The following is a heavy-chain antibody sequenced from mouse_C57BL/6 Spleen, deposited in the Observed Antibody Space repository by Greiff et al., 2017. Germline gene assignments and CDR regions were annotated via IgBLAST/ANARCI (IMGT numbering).Heavy chain of an antibody. V-gene: IGHV1-9*01. CDR1: GYTFTGYW. Sequence: VKLQQSGAELMKPGASVKLSCKATGYTFTGYWIEWVKQRPGHGLEWIGEILPGSGSPNYNAKFKGKATFTADTSSNTAYMQLSSLTTEDSAIYYCARSPSYYFDYWGQGTTLTVSS. J-gene: IGHJ2*01. CDR2: ILPGSGSP. CDR3: ARSPSYYFDY.